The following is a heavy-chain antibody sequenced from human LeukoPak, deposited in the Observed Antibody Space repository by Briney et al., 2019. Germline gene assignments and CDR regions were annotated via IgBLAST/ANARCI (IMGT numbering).Heavy chain of an antibody. CDR3: ARGWGFHRDSFDI. CDR1: GFTLSTNY. J-gene: IGHJ3*02. V-gene: IGHV3-53*01. D-gene: IGHD3-16*01. CDR2: LYSGGSI. Sequence: GGSLRLSCAASGFTLSTNYMSWVRQAPGKGLEWVSILYSGGSIYYADSVKGRFTISRDNSKNTVYLQLNSLRVEDTAMYYCARGWGFHRDSFDIWGQGTMVSVSS.